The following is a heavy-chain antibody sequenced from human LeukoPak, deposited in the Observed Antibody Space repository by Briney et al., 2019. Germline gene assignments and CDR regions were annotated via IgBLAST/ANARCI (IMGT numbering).Heavy chain of an antibody. V-gene: IGHV3-11*01. Sequence: GGSLRLSCAASGFTFSDYYMSWIRQAPGKGLEWVSYISSSGSTIYYADSVKGRFTISRDNSKNTLYLQMNSLRAEDTAVYYCARDGLGITIFWNGMDVWGQGTTVTVSS. D-gene: IGHD3-9*01. CDR1: GFTFSDYY. CDR2: ISSSGSTI. CDR3: ARDGLGITIFWNGMDV. J-gene: IGHJ6*02.